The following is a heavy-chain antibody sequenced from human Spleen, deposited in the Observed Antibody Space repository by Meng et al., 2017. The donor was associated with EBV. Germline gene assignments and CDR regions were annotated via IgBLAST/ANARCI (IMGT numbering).Heavy chain of an antibody. D-gene: IGHD6-19*01. CDR3: ARPFPSWQSPRLDPFGA. Sequence: QLQLRESGPGQVKPSEXLSLTCTGSGDSISSFYYWGWIRQPPGRGLEWIWSVHYTGSTYYSPSLKSRVTVSVDTSKNQFSLRLTSVTAADTAVYYCARPFPSWQSPRLDPFGAWGQGTLVTVSS. J-gene: IGHJ5*02. CDR1: GDSISSFYY. V-gene: IGHV4-39*01. CDR2: VHYTGST.